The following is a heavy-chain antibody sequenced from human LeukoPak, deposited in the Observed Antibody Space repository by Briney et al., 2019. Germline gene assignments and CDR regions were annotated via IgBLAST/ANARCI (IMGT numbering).Heavy chain of an antibody. CDR2: VSNSGST. V-gene: IGHV4-59*01. CDR3: ALAARRSASCDY. D-gene: IGHD6-6*01. J-gene: IGHJ4*02. CDR1: GGSISTYF. Sequence: SETLSLTCTVSGGSISTYFCTWIRQPPGKGLEWIGYVSNSGSTNYNPSLKSRVTISVDTSKNQFSLKLNSLTPADTAVYYCALAARRSASCDYWGQGTLVTVSS.